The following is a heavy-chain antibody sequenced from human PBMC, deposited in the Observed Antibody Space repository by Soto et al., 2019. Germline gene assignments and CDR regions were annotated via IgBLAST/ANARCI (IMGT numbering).Heavy chain of an antibody. CDR3: ARDMSGGTYNYYYGMDV. D-gene: IGHD1-26*01. CDR2: ISGSGSPT. V-gene: IGHV3-23*01. CDR1: GFTFSSSA. J-gene: IGHJ6*02. Sequence: EVQLLESGGGLGQPGGSLRLSCAASGFTFSSSAMTWVRQAPGRGLEWVSAISGSGSPTYYADSVKGRFTISRDNSKNTLYLQMNSRRADDTAVYYCARDMSGGTYNYYYGMDVWGQGTTVTVSS.